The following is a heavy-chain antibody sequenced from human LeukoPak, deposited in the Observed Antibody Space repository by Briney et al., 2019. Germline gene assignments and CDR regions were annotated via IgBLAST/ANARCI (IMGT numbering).Heavy chain of an antibody. CDR1: GGSISSGDYY. CDR2: IYHSGST. Sequence: SETLSLTCTVSGGSISSGDYYWSWIRQPPGKGLEWIGYIYHSGSTYYNPSLKSRVTISVDRSKNQFSLKLSSVTAADTAVYYCARGGSGSLDYWGQGTLVTVSS. D-gene: IGHD3-3*01. J-gene: IGHJ4*02. V-gene: IGHV4-30-2*01. CDR3: ARGGSGSLDY.